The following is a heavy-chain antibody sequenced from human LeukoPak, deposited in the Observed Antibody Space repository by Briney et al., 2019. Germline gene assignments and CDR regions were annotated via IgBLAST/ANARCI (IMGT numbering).Heavy chain of an antibody. J-gene: IGHJ4*02. Sequence: KPSETLSLTCIVPGGSISSSSYFWGWIRQPPGKGLEWIGSISYSGSIYYNASLKSRVSISVDTSKNHFSLKLSSVTAADTAVYYCARLTRLSGGSYYGVLDYWGQGTLVTVSS. D-gene: IGHD1-26*01. CDR3: ARLTRLSGGSYYGVLDY. V-gene: IGHV4-39*02. CDR1: GGSISSSSYF. CDR2: ISYSGSI.